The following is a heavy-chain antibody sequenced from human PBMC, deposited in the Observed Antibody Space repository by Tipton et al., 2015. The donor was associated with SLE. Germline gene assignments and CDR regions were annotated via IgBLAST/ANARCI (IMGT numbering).Heavy chain of an antibody. CDR3: AKDWDYCSGGSCYHDAFDI. CDR2: MYYSGSA. V-gene: IGHV4-59*11. J-gene: IGHJ3*02. D-gene: IGHD2-15*01. Sequence: TLSLTCTVSGASISSHYWSWIRQPPGKGLEWIGYMYYSGSAHYTPSRRNRVTMSLDTSKNQFSMKLSSVTAADTAVYYCAKDWDYCSGGSCYHDAFDIWGQGTMVTVSS. CDR1: GASISSHY.